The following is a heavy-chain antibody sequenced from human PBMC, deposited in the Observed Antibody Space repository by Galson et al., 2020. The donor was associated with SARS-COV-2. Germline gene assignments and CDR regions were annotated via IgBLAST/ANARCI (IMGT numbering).Heavy chain of an antibody. CDR3: AAGAVAGTGY. Sequence: GESLKISCAASGFPFSSYVLSWVRQAPGRVLEWVSGVSGSGGSTYYADSVRGRFTISRDSSRNTLYLQMNSLRADDTAVYYCAAGAVAGTGYWGQGTLVTVSS. D-gene: IGHD6-19*01. CDR1: GFPFSSYV. CDR2: VSGSGGST. J-gene: IGHJ4*02. V-gene: IGHV3-23*01.